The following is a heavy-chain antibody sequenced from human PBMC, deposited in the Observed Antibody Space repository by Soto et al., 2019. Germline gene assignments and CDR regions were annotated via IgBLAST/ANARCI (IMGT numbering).Heavy chain of an antibody. J-gene: IGHJ6*02. Sequence: GSLRLSCTVSGFTFSNAWMTWVRQAPGKGLEWVGRIKSKTDDGTTDYAAPVKGRFTISRDDSRNTLYLQMNSLKTEDTAVYYCTTDSSSWAYYYYYGMDVWRQGTTVTVPS. D-gene: IGHD2-2*01. CDR2: IKSKTDDGTT. CDR1: GFTFSNAW. CDR3: TTDSSSWAYYYYYGMDV. V-gene: IGHV3-15*01.